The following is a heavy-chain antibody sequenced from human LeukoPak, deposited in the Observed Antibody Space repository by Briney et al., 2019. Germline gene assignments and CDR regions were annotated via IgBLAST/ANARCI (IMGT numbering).Heavy chain of an antibody. CDR1: GGSISSGGYC. CDR3: ARAIAVAGTSDY. J-gene: IGHJ4*02. D-gene: IGHD6-19*01. Sequence: SETLSLTCTVSGGSISSGGYCWSWIRQPPGKGLEWIGYIYHSGSTYYNPSLKSRVTISVDRSKNQFSLKLSSVTAADTAVYYRARAIAVAGTSDYWGQGTLVTVSS. CDR2: IYHSGST. V-gene: IGHV4-30-2*01.